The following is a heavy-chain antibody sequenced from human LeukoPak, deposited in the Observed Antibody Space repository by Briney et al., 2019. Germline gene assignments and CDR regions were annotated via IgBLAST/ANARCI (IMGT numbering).Heavy chain of an antibody. Sequence: ASVKVSCKASGYTFTSYYMHWVRQAPGQGLEWMGIINPSGGNTSYAQKFQGRVTMTGDMSTSTVYMELSSLRSEDTAVYYCARGSSKDDTSGYYYVDGSDGPDYWGQGTLVTVSS. CDR3: ARGSSKDDTSGYYYVDGSDGPDY. CDR1: GYTFTSYY. D-gene: IGHD3-22*01. V-gene: IGHV1-46*01. J-gene: IGHJ4*02. CDR2: INPSGGNT.